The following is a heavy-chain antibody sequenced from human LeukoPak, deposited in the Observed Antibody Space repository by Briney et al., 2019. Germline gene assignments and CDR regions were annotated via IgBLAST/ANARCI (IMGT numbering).Heavy chain of an antibody. CDR2: IKQDGSEK. D-gene: IGHD3-9*01. Sequence: GGSLRLSCAVCGFSFSSFRMSWVRQAPGKGLEWVANIKQDGSEKYYVDSVKGRFTISRDNAKNSLYLQMNSLRAEDTAVYYCARDRLDYDILTGRYYYFDYWGQGTLVTVSS. V-gene: IGHV3-7*04. CDR3: ARDRLDYDILTGRYYYFDY. J-gene: IGHJ4*02. CDR1: GFSFSSFR.